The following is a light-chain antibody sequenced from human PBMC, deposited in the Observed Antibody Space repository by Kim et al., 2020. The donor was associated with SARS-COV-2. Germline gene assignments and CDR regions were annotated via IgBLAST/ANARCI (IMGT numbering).Light chain of an antibody. CDR1: QSISSH. J-gene: IGKJ3*01. Sequence: DIQMTQSPSSLSASVGDRVTITCRTTQSISSHLNWYQQKPGRAPKLLISAASTLQGGVPSRFSGSGSETDFTLTISSLQPEDVATYFCQQCYSAPCTFGPGTKVDIK. CDR3: QQCYSAPCT. V-gene: IGKV1-39*01. CDR2: AAS.